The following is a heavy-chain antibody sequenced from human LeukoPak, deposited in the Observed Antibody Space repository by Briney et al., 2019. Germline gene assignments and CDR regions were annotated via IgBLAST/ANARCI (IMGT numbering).Heavy chain of an antibody. D-gene: IGHD1-26*01. CDR2: INSDGSST. J-gene: IGHJ4*02. CDR1: GFTFSSYW. CDR3: ARREGGTTLDY. Sequence: PGGSLRLSCAASGFTFSSYWMHWVRQAPGKGLVWVSRINSDGSSTTYADSVKGRFTISRDNAKNTPYLQMNSLRTEDTAVYYCARREGGTTLDYWGQGTLVTVSS. V-gene: IGHV3-74*01.